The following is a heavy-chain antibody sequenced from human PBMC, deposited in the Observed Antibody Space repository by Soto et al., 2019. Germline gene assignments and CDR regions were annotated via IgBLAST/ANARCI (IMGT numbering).Heavy chain of an antibody. V-gene: IGHV1-58*01. CDR1: GFTFTSSA. D-gene: IGHD3-3*01. J-gene: IGHJ6*02. Sequence: EASVKVSCKASGFTFTSSAVQWVRQARGQRLEWIGWIVVGSGNTNYAQKFQERVTITRDMSTSTAYMELSSLRSEDTAVYYCAAGGGELITIFGVAPGYYYGMDVWGQGTTVTVSS. CDR2: IVVGSGNT. CDR3: AAGGGELITIFGVAPGYYYGMDV.